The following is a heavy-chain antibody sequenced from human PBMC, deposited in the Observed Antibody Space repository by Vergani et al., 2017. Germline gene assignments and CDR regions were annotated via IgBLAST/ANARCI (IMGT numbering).Heavy chain of an antibody. CDR2: IIPILGIA. Sequence: QVQLVQSGAEVKKPGSSVKVSCKAPGGTFSSYTISWVRQAPGQGLEWMGRIIPILGIANYAQKFQGRVTITADKSTSTAYMELRSLRSDDTAVYYCARGGDLYYDSKDGMDVWGQGTTVTVSS. J-gene: IGHJ6*02. V-gene: IGHV1-69*02. D-gene: IGHD3-22*01. CDR1: GGTFSSYT. CDR3: ARGGDLYYDSKDGMDV.